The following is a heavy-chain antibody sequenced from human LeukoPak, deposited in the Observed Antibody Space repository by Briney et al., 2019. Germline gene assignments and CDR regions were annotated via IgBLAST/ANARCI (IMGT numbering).Heavy chain of an antibody. J-gene: IGHJ5*02. Sequence: SQTLSLTCAISGDSVSSNSAAWNWIRQSPSRGLEWLGRTYYRSKWYNDYAVSVKSRITINPDTSKNQFSLQLNSVTAADTAVYYCAETNTYYYDSTGTFWFDPWGQGTLVTVSS. V-gene: IGHV6-1*01. D-gene: IGHD3-22*01. CDR1: GDSVSSNSAA. CDR2: TYYRSKWYN. CDR3: AETNTYYYDSTGTFWFDP.